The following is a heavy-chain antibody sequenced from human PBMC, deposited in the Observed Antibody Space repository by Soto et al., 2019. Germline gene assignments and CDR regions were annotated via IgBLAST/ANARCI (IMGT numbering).Heavy chain of an antibody. D-gene: IGHD6-19*01. V-gene: IGHV3-21*01. CDR1: GFTFSSYS. CDR2: ISSSSSYI. Sequence: GGSLRLSCAASGFTFSSYSMNWVRQAPGKGLEWVSSISSSSSYIYYADSVKGRFTISRDNAKNSLYLQMNSLRAEDTAVYYCARDPGGSGWSSYYFDYWGQGTLVTVSS. J-gene: IGHJ4*02. CDR3: ARDPGGSGWSSYYFDY.